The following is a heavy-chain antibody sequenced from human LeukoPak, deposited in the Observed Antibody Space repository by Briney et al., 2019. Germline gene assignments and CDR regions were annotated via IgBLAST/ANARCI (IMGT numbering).Heavy chain of an antibody. CDR3: ARDSRDGYNSVDY. D-gene: IGHD5-24*01. Sequence: ASVKVSCKASGYTFTGYYMHWLRQAPGQGLEWMGIINPSGGTTSYAQKFQGRVTMTRDKSTSTVYMKLSSLRSEDTAVYYCARDSRDGYNSVDYWGQGTLVTVSS. J-gene: IGHJ4*02. CDR2: INPSGGTT. CDR1: GYTFTGYY. V-gene: IGHV1-46*01.